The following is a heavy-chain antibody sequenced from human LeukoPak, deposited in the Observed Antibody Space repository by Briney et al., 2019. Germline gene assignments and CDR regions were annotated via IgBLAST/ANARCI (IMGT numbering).Heavy chain of an antibody. D-gene: IGHD1-26*01. CDR2: ISSGGSA. CDR1: GFTVGTSF. J-gene: IGHJ4*02. Sequence: GGSLRLSCAVSGFTVGTSFMTWVRQAPGKGLEWVSYISSGGSAYYADSVKGRFTISRDNVDNTLFLQMNTLRADDTALYFCARVVGATGYYLDSWGQGTLVTVSS. CDR3: ARVVGATGYYLDS. V-gene: IGHV3-66*01.